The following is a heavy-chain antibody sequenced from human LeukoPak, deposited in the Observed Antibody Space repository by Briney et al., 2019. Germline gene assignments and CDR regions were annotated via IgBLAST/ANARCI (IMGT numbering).Heavy chain of an antibody. CDR1: GYTFTSYY. D-gene: IGHD1-26*01. CDR3: ARDGGSFSYNMDV. CDR2: INPSGGST. V-gene: IGHV1-46*01. J-gene: IGHJ6*02. Sequence: ASVKVSCKASGYTFTSYYMHWVRQAPGQGLEWMGIINPSGGSTSYAQKFQGRVTMTSDTSTSTVYMELSSLRSEDTAVYFCARDGGSFSYNMDVWGQGTTVTVS.